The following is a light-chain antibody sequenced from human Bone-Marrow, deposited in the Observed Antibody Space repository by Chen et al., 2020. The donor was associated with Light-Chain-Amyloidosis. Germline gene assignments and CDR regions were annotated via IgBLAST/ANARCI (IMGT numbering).Light chain of an antibody. Sequence: SDELTQPPSVPVSPGQTARITCSGDDLPTKYAYWYQQKPGQAPVLVIHRDNERPSGISERFSGSSSGTTATLTISGVQAEDEADYHCQSADSSGTYEVIFGGGTKLTVL. CDR2: RDN. J-gene: IGLJ2*01. CDR3: QSADSSGTYEVI. CDR1: DLPTKY. V-gene: IGLV3-25*03.